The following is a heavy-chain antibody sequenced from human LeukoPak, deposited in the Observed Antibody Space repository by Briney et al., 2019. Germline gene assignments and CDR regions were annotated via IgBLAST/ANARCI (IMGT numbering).Heavy chain of an antibody. V-gene: IGHV4-30-4*01. CDR1: GGSISSGDYY. CDR3: ARGSLNIAGAEFCDY. CDR2: IYYSGST. Sequence: PSQTLSLTCTVSGGSISSGDYYWSWIRQPPGKGLEWIGYIYYSGSTYYNPSLKSRVTISVDTSKNQFSLKLSSVTAADTAVYYCARGSLNIAGAEFCDYWGQGTLVTVSS. D-gene: IGHD6-13*01. J-gene: IGHJ4*02.